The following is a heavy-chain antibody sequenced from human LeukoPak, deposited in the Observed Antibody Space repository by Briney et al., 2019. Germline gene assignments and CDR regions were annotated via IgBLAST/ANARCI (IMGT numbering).Heavy chain of an antibody. V-gene: IGHV4-31*03. CDR2: IYYSGST. CDR3: ARGPRIAARRPTFQH. J-gene: IGHJ1*01. CDR1: GGSISNGDHY. D-gene: IGHD6-6*01. Sequence: SETLSLTCTVSGGSISNGDHYWSWIRQHPGKGLEWIGHIYYSGSTYYNPSLKSRGIISVDTSKNQFSLKLSSVTAADTAVYYCARGPRIAARRPTFQHWGQGTLVTVSS.